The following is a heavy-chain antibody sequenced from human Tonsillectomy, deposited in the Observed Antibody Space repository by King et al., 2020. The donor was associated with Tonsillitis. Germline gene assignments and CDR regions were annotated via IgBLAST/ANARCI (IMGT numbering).Heavy chain of an antibody. V-gene: IGHV3-23*04. CDR1: GFTFNTYA. Sequence: EVQLVESGGGLVQPGGSLRLSCVASGFTFNTYAMSWVRQAPGKGLEWVSAISGGGGSTYYADSVKGRFTISRDNSKNTLYLQMNSLRAEDTAVYYCARRRDNYYARSGYYYYFDYWGQGTLVTVSS. J-gene: IGHJ4*02. D-gene: IGHD3-22*01. CDR3: ARRRDNYYARSGYYYYFDY. CDR2: ISGGGGST.